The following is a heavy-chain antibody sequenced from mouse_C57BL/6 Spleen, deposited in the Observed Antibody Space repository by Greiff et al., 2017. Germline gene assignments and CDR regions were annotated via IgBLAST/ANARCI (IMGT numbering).Heavy chain of an antibody. CDR1: GFNIKDYY. J-gene: IGHJ3*01. V-gene: IGHV14-1*01. CDR3: TTFYDGYYEAWFAY. D-gene: IGHD2-3*01. CDR2: IDPEDGDT. Sequence: EVQLQQSGAELVRPGASVKLSCTASGFNIKDYYMHWVKQRPEQGLEWIGRIDPEDGDTEYAPKFQGKATMTADTSSNTAYLQLSSLTSEDTAVYYCTTFYDGYYEAWFAYWGQGTLVTVSA.